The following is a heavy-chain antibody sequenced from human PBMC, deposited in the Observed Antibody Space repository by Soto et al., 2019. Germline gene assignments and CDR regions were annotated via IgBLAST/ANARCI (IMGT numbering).Heavy chain of an antibody. CDR1: GYTFTSYA. J-gene: IGHJ4*02. V-gene: IGHV1-3*01. D-gene: IGHD1-26*01. CDR2: INAGNGNT. CDR3: ARGLGLYYFAY. Sequence: QVQLVQSGAEVKKPGASVKVSCKASGYTFTSYAMHWVRQAPGQRLEWMGWINAGNGNTKYSQKFQGRVNITRDTAASTAYMELRSLRPEDTAVYYCARGLGLYYFAYWGQGTLVTVSS.